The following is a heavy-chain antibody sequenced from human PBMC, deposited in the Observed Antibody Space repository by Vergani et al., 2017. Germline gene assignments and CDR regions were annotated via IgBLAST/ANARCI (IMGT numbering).Heavy chain of an antibody. V-gene: IGHV3-21*01. CDR2: ISSSSSYI. CDR1: GFTFSSYA. D-gene: IGHD6-6*01. Sequence: EVQLLESGGGLVQPGGSLRLSCAASGFTFSSYAMSWVRQAPGKGLEWVSSISSSSSYIYYADSVKGRFTISRDNAKNSLYLQMNSLRAEDTAVYYCARDLGPARSPAIYGMDVWGQGTTVTVSS. J-gene: IGHJ6*02. CDR3: ARDLGPARSPAIYGMDV.